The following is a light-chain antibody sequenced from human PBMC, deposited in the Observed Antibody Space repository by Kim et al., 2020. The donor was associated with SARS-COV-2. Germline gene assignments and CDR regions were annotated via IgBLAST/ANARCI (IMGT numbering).Light chain of an antibody. CDR1: QSIAFH. Sequence: EIVFTQSPATLSLSPGERATLSCGTSQSIAFHLAWYQQKPGQAPWLLILDASNRATGIPARFSGRGSGTDFTLTNSSLDPEDFGVYYCEQSSNSPITFGQGTRLEIK. J-gene: IGKJ5*01. CDR3: EQSSNSPIT. CDR2: DAS. V-gene: IGKV3-11*01.